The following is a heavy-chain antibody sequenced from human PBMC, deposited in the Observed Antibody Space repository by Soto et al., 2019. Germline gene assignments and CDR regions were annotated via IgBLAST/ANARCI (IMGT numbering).Heavy chain of an antibody. D-gene: IGHD5-12*01. CDR1: GVVLGSDAYY. Sequence: SETLSLTCTVSGVVLGSDAYYWSWIRQHPGKGLEWIGNIYHTGSTYYNPSLKSRVTMSVDTSKNQFSLKLSSVTAADTAVYYCAREKGYISGPKNFDYWGQGTLVTVSS. V-gene: IGHV4-30-4*08. J-gene: IGHJ4*02. CDR3: AREKGYISGPKNFDY. CDR2: IYHTGST.